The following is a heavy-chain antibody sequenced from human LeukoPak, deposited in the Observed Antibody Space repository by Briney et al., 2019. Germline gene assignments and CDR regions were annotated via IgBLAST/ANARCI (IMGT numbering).Heavy chain of an antibody. Sequence: ASVKVSCKASEYTFTGYYMHWVRQAPGQGLEWMGWINPDSGGTNYAQKFQGRVTMTRDTSISTAYMELSRLTSDDTAVYYCARDPGLNKRWFDPWGQGTLVTVSS. D-gene: IGHD1-14*01. CDR3: ARDPGLNKRWFDP. CDR1: EYTFTGYY. J-gene: IGHJ5*02. CDR2: INPDSGGT. V-gene: IGHV1-2*02.